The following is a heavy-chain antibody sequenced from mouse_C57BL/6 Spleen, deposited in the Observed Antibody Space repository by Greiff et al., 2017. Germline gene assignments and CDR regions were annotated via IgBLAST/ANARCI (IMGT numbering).Heavy chain of an antibody. Sequence: VQLQQSGPGLVQPSQSLSITCTVSGFSLTSYGVHWVRQSPGKGLEWLGVIWRGGSTDYNAAFISRLSISKDNSKSQVFFKMNSLQADDTAIYYCARDYDAGFDYWGQGTTLTVSS. D-gene: IGHD2-4*01. V-gene: IGHV2-2*01. CDR2: IWRGGST. CDR1: GFSLTSYG. CDR3: ARDYDAGFDY. J-gene: IGHJ2*01.